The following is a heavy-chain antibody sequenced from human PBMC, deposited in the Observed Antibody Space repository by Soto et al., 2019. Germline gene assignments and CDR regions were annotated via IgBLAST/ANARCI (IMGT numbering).Heavy chain of an antibody. CDR2: IYWDEDR. D-gene: IGHD3-16*02. CDR3: AHLMITYGGVIGDDAFDM. Sequence: QITLKESGPPLVKPTETLTLTCTFSGFSLSTRGVDVGWIRQPPGKALEWLAVIYWDEDRRYSPSLKSRLIITKDTSKNQVFLIMTNMDPVDTATYYCAHLMITYGGVIGDDAFDMWGQGTLVTVSS. V-gene: IGHV2-5*02. CDR1: GFSLSTRGVD. J-gene: IGHJ3*02.